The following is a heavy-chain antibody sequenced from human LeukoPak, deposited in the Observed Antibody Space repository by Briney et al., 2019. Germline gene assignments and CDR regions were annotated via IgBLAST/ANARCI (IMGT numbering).Heavy chain of an antibody. D-gene: IGHD2-2*01. V-gene: IGHV3-33*01. CDR2: IWYDGSNK. CDR1: GFTFSSYG. Sequence: GRSLRLSCAASGFTFSSYGMHWVRRAPGKGLEWVAVIWYDGSNKYYADSVKGRFTISRDNSKNTLYLQMNSLRAEDTAVYYCARGPRVVPAAFDHYGMDVWGQGTTVTVSS. CDR3: ARGPRVVPAAFDHYGMDV. J-gene: IGHJ6*02.